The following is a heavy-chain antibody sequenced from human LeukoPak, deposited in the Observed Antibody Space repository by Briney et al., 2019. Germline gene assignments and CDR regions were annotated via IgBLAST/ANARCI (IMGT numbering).Heavy chain of an antibody. CDR1: GGSISSGGYS. D-gene: IGHD1-14*01. Sequence: SETLSLTCAVSGGSISSGGYSWSWIRQPLGKGLEWIGYIYYSGSTNYNPSLKSRVTISVDTSKDQLSLKLSSVTAADTAVYYCARDHNAGMDVWGQGTTVTVSS. V-gene: IGHV4-61*08. J-gene: IGHJ6*02. CDR3: ARDHNAGMDV. CDR2: IYYSGST.